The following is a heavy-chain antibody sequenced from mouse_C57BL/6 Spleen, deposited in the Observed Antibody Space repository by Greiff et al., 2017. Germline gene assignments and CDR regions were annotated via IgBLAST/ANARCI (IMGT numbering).Heavy chain of an antibody. D-gene: IGHD1-1*01. CDR1: GYTFTSYW. CDR3: ARWITTVVGRGDYYAMDY. J-gene: IGHJ4*01. Sequence: QVQLQQPGAELVMPGASVTLSCKASGYTFTSYWMHWVKQRPGQGLEWMGEIDPSDSYTNYNQQFKGKSTLTVDKSSSTAYMQLSSLTSADAAVYYCARWITTVVGRGDYYAMDYWGQGTSVTVSS. CDR2: IDPSDSYT. V-gene: IGHV1-69*01.